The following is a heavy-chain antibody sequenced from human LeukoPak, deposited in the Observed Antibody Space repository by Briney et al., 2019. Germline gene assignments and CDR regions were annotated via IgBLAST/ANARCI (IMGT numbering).Heavy chain of an antibody. D-gene: IGHD3-22*01. CDR1: GFTVSSNY. V-gene: IGHV3-53*01. CDR3: ARDYYDSSGLDY. CDR2: IYSGGST. J-gene: IGHJ4*02. Sequence: PGGSLRLSCAASGFTVSSNYMSWVRQAPGNGLEWVSIIYSGGSTFYADSVKGRFTISRDNAKKSLYLQMNSLRAEDTAVYYCARDYYDSSGLDYWGQGTLVTVSS.